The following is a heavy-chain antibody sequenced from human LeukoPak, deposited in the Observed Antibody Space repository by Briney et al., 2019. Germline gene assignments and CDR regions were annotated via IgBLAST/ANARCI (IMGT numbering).Heavy chain of an antibody. CDR1: GFTFTNYA. CDR3: ARARGYSGPLDY. D-gene: IGHD5-12*01. Sequence: GGSLRLSCAASGFTFTNYAMHWVRQAPGKGLEWVTFIRYDESNKYYADSVKGRFTISRDNSKNTLYLEMNSLRAEDTAVYYCARARGYSGPLDYWGQGTLVTVSS. CDR2: IRYDESNK. V-gene: IGHV3-30*02. J-gene: IGHJ4*02.